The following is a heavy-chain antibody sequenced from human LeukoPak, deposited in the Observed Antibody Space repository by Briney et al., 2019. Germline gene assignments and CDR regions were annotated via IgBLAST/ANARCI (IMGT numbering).Heavy chain of an antibody. CDR1: GFSISTYNW. CDR2: LFHTGTI. J-gene: IGHJ3*02. V-gene: IGHV4-28*05. Sequence: SETLSLTCAVSGFSISTYNWRGWIRQPPGKGLEWIGFLFHTGTIYYNPSLKSRVTMSVDTSENQFSLKLTSVTAVDTAVYYCVRNPNREAFDIWGQGTMVTVSS. CDR3: VRNPNREAFDI.